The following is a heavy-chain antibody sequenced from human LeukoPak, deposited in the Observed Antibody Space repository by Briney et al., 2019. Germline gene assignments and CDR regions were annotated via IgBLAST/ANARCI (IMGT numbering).Heavy chain of an antibody. D-gene: IGHD6-13*01. Sequence: ASVKVSCKASGYTFTGYYIHWVRQAPGQGLEWMGWVNPIDGGTNYAQKFQGRVTMTWDTSITTAYMELSTLTSADTAVYYCARDLDSTWTGYFQPWGQGTLVTVSS. CDR1: GYTFTGYY. CDR2: VNPIDGGT. J-gene: IGHJ1*01. CDR3: ARDLDSTWTGYFQP. V-gene: IGHV1-2*02.